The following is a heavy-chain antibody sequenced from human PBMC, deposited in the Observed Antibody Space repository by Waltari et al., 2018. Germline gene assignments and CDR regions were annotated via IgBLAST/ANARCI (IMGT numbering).Heavy chain of an antibody. CDR2: IYYSGST. CDR3: ARGGRYYYDSSGLDY. J-gene: IGHJ4*02. CDR1: GGSISSYY. V-gene: IGHV4-59*01. Sequence: QVQLQESGPGLVKPSETLSLTCTVSGGSISSYYWSWIRQPPGKGLEWIGYIYYSGSTNYNPSLKSRVTISVDTSKNQFSLKLSSVTAADTAVYYCARGGRYYYDSSGLDYWGQGTLVTVSS. D-gene: IGHD3-22*01.